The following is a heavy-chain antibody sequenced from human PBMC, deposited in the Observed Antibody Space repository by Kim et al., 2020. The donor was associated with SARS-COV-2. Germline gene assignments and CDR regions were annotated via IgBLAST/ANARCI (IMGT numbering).Heavy chain of an antibody. CDR1: GGSISSSNW. CDR2: IYHSGST. J-gene: IGHJ5*02. V-gene: IGHV4-4*02. Sequence: SETLSLTCAVSGGSISSSNWWSWVRQPPGKGLEWIGEIYHSGSTNYNPSLKSRVTISVDKSKNQFSLKLSSVTAADTAVYYCARDFTKSGVVYAIAHTYGWFDPWGQGTLVTVSS. D-gene: IGHD2-8*02. CDR3: ARDFTKSGVVYAIAHTYGWFDP.